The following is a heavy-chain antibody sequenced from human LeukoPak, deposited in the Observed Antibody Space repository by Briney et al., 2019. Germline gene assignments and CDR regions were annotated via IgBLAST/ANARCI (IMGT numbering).Heavy chain of an antibody. CDR2: IYYTGST. CDR1: GGSISTSDYY. V-gene: IGHV4-39*01. Sequence: SETLSLTCSVAGGSISTSDYYWGWIRQTPGKGLEWIASIYYTGSTYYRPSLRSRVTMSVDTAKNQFSLELSTVTAADTAVYYCASLGPYSSTWYGDYWGQGTQVTVSS. D-gene: IGHD6-13*01. J-gene: IGHJ4*02. CDR3: ASLGPYSSTWYGDY.